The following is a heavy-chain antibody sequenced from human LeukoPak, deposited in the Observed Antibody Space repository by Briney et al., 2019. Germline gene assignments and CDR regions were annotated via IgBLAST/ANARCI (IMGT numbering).Heavy chain of an antibody. J-gene: IGHJ4*02. V-gene: IGHV3-9*01. CDR3: VKDGGSYGSGSNSFGH. CDR2: ISWNSDNI. D-gene: IGHD3-10*01. Sequence: PGGSLRLSCAASGFTFDDSAMHCVRQNPGKGLEWVSGISWNSDNIAYVDSVKGRFTISRDNAKNSLYLQMDSLRPEDTALYNCVKDGGSYGSGSNSFGHWGQGTLVIVS. CDR1: GFTFDDSA.